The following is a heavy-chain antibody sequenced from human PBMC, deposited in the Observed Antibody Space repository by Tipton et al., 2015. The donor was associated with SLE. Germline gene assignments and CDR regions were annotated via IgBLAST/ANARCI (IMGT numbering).Heavy chain of an antibody. V-gene: IGHV4-4*07. Sequence: TLSLTCTVSGASVKSRYWIWIRQPAGKGLECIGHVSSRGSPTYHPSLKSRVTISVDTSKNQFSLRLTSVTAADAAVYYCATGRGADGYYTYGLDVWGQGATVTVSS. D-gene: IGHD1-26*01. CDR1: GASVKSRY. CDR3: ATGRGADGYYTYGLDV. J-gene: IGHJ6*02. CDR2: VSSRGSP.